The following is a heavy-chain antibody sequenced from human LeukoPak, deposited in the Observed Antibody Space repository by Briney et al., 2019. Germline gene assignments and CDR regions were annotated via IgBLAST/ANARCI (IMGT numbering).Heavy chain of an antibody. V-gene: IGHV3-7*01. J-gene: IGHJ4*02. CDR1: GFTFSSYW. Sequence: QPGGSLRLSCAASGFTFSSYWMSWVRQAPGKGLEWVANIKQDGSEKNYVESVKGRFTISRDNAKNSLYLQTNSLRAEDTAVYYCARAGQEWFGELGFDQWGQGTLVIVSS. CDR2: IKQDGSEK. CDR3: ARAGQEWFGELGFDQ. D-gene: IGHD3-10*01.